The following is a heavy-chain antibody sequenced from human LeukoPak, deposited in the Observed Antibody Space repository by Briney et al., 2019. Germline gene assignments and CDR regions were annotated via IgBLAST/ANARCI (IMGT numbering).Heavy chain of an antibody. J-gene: IGHJ4*02. CDR2: IKEDGSEK. Sequence: GGSLRLSCVGSGFTFSSHWMSLVRQAPGKGLEWVANIKEDGSEKYYVDSVKGRFTISRDNAKNSVYLQMNSLRAEDTAVYYCARARGFDYWGQGTLVTVSS. CDR3: ARARGFDY. CDR1: GFTFSSHW. V-gene: IGHV3-7*01.